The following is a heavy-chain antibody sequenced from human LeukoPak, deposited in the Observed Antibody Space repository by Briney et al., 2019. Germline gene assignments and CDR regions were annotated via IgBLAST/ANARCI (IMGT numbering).Heavy chain of an antibody. J-gene: IGHJ4*02. CDR2: VYYTGST. CDR1: GGSISSYY. V-gene: IGHV4-59*01. Sequence: SETLSLTCTVSGGSISSYYWSWIRQPPGKGLECIGYVYYTGSTYYNPSLKSRVTISVDTSRNQFSLKLNSVTAADTAVYYCARDSSTVTTRHFDYWGQGTLVTVSS. CDR3: ARDSSTVTTRHFDY. D-gene: IGHD4-17*01.